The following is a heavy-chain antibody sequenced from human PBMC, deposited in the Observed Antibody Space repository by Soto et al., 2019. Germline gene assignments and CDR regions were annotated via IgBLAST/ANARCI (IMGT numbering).Heavy chain of an antibody. CDR3: ARENYDFWSGYSPLDY. CDR2: ISDSGAGT. V-gene: IGHV3-23*01. CDR1: GFTFSRCV. D-gene: IGHD3-3*01. Sequence: GGSLRLSCGASGFTFSRCVMSWVRQAPGKGLEWVSCISDSGAGTHYADSVKGRFTISRDNSKNTMYLQMNSLRAEDTAVYYCARENYDFWSGYSPLDYWGQGTLVTVSS. J-gene: IGHJ4*02.